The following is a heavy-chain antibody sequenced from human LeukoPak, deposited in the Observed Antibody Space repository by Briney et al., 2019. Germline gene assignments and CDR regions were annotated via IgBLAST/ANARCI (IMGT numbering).Heavy chain of an antibody. D-gene: IGHD3-10*01. V-gene: IGHV3-23*01. CDR1: GFTFSSYA. J-gene: IGHJ1*01. CDR2: ISGSGGST. CDR3: AEDSSSYGSGSYYTEYFQH. Sequence: GGSLRLSCAASGFTFSSYAMSWVRQAPGKGLEWVSDISGSGGSTYYADSVKGRFTISRDNSKNTLYLQMNSLRAEDTAVYYCAEDSSSYGSGSYYTEYFQHWGQGTLVTVSS.